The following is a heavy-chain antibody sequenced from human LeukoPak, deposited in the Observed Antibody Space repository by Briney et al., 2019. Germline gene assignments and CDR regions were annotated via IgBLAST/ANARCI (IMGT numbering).Heavy chain of an antibody. V-gene: IGHV3-11*01. J-gene: IGHJ4*02. D-gene: IGHD3-16*02. CDR3: ARVHYDYVWGSYRYMNYFDY. Sequence: PGGSLRLSCAASGFTFSDYYMSWIRQAPGKGLEWVSYISSSGSNIYYADSVKGRFTISRDNAKNSLYLQMNSLRAEDTAVYYCARVHYDYVWGSYRYMNYFDYWGQGTLVTVSS. CDR2: ISSSGSNI. CDR1: GFTFSDYY.